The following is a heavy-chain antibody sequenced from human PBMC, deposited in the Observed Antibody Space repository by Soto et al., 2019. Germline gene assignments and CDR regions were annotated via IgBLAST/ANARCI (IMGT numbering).Heavy chain of an antibody. J-gene: IGHJ4*02. Sequence: ASVKVSCKASGYTFTGYYMHWVRQAPGQGLEWMGWINANSGGTNYAQKFQGRVTMTRDTSTSTVYMELSSLRSDDTAVYYCARFGVYYDSSGYYDSWGQGTLVTVSS. D-gene: IGHD3-22*01. CDR3: ARFGVYYDSSGYYDS. CDR2: INANSGGT. V-gene: IGHV1-2*02. CDR1: GYTFTGYY.